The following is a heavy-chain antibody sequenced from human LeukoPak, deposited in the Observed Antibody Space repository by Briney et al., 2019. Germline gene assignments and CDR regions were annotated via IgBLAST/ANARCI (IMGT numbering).Heavy chain of an antibody. J-gene: IGHJ5*02. V-gene: IGHV1-2*02. D-gene: IGHD2-2*01. CDR2: NNPNSGGT. CDR3: ARDQCCSSTSCYSWFDP. CDR1: GYTFTGYY. Sequence: ASVKVSCKASGYTFTGYYMHWVRQAPGQGLEWMGWNNPNSGGTNYAQKFQGRVTMTRDTSISTAYMELSRLRSDDTAVYYCARDQCCSSTSCYSWFDPWGQGTLVTVSS.